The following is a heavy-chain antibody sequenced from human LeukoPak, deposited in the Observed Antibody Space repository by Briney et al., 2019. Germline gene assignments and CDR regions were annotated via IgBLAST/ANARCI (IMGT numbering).Heavy chain of an antibody. CDR3: ARDAPTTPTLGAFDI. V-gene: IGHV3-30-3*01. CDR1: GFTFSSYA. J-gene: IGHJ3*02. Sequence: GGSLRLSCAASGFTFSSYAMHWVRQAPGKGLEWVAVISYDGSNKYYADSVKGRFTISRDNSKNTLYLQMNSLRAEDTAVYYCARDAPTTPTLGAFDIWGQGTMVTVSS. CDR2: ISYDGSNK. D-gene: IGHD4-17*01.